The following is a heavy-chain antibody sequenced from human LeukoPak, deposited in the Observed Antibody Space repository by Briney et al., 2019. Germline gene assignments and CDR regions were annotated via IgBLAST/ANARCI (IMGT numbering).Heavy chain of an antibody. CDR1: GGTFSSYA. CDR2: IIPIFGTA. J-gene: IGHJ4*02. CDR3: ARVGDSGYDVDYFHY. Sequence: SVKVSCKASGGTFSSYAISWVRQAPGQGLEGMGGIIPIFGTANYAQKFQGRVTITADESTSTAYMELSSLRSEDTAVYYCARVGDSGYDVDYFHYWGQGPLVTVSS. V-gene: IGHV1-69*01. D-gene: IGHD5-12*01.